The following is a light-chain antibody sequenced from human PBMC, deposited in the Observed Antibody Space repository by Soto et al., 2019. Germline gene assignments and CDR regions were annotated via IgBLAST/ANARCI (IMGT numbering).Light chain of an antibody. CDR3: CSFAGIKNGV. Sequence: QSALTQPPSASGSPGQSVTISCTGTSSDVGGYNFVSWYQQHPGKAPKLVIYEVTKRPSGVPDRFSGSRSGNTASLTVSGLQAEDEADYYCCSFAGIKNGVFGTGTKLTVL. CDR2: EVT. CDR1: SSDVGGYNF. V-gene: IGLV2-8*01. J-gene: IGLJ1*01.